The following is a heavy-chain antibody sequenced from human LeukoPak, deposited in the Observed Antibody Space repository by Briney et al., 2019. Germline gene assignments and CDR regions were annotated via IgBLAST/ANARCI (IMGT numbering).Heavy chain of an antibody. D-gene: IGHD3-10*01. CDR3: AHKGRGSGSYTM. CDR2: SYWNTDK. J-gene: IGHJ4*02. V-gene: IGHV2-5*01. Sequence: SGPTLVKPTQTLTLTCTFSGFSLRNTGVAVAWIRQPQGKALEWLAVSYWNTDKSYSPSLKSRLTISKDTSKNQVVLIMTNMDPLDTATYYCAHKGRGSGSYTMWGQGTLVTVSS. CDR1: GFSLRNTGVA.